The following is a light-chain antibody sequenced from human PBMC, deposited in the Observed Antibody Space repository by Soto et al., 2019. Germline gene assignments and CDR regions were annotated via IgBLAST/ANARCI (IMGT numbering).Light chain of an antibody. V-gene: IGLV2-14*01. CDR2: EVS. CDR1: SSDIDTSRY. J-gene: IGLJ3*02. Sequence: QSALTQPASVSGSPGQSITISCSGASSDIDTSRYVSWYQQHPGKAPKLLIYEVSTRHSGVSIRFSDSKSGNTASLTISGLQPEVEADYYFRSVVSGYSLGVFGGGTKLTVL. CDR3: RSVVSGYSLGV.